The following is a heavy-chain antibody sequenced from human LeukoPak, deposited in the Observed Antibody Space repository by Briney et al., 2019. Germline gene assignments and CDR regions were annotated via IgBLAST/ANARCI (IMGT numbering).Heavy chain of an antibody. J-gene: IGHJ5*02. CDR1: GFSFSSYS. CDR3: ARAGVYQNWFDP. V-gene: IGHV3-48*01. CDR2: ISTTSSTI. D-gene: IGHD2/OR15-2a*01. Sequence: GGSLRLSCAASGFSFSSYSMNWVRQAPGKGLEWVSYISTTSSTIYYADSVQGRFTISRDNSKNTLYLQLNSLRPEDTAVYYCARAGVYQNWFDPWGQGTLVTVSS.